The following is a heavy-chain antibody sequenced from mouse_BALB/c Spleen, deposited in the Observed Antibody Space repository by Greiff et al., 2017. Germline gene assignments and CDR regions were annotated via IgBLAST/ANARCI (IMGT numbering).Heavy chain of an antibody. V-gene: IGHV5-17*02. CDR1: GFTFSSFG. J-gene: IGHJ4*01. CDR3: ARRGLGRTYAMDY. D-gene: IGHD4-1*01. CDR2: ISSGSSTI. Sequence: EVKVVESGGGLVQPGGSRKLSCAASGFTFSSFGMHWVRQAPEKGLEWVAYISSGSSTIYYADTVKGRFTISRDNPKNTLFLQMTSLRSEDTAMYYCARRGLGRTYAMDYWGQGTSVTVSS.